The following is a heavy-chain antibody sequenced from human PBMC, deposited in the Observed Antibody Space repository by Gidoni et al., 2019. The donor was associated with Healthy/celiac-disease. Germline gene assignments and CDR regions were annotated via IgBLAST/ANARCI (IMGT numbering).Heavy chain of an antibody. V-gene: IGHV4-34*01. CDR2: INHSGST. CDR3: ARVPQSQRGDYGGEYFQH. J-gene: IGHJ1*01. D-gene: IGHD4-17*01. CDR1: GGSFSGYY. Sequence: QVQLQQWGAGVLKPSETLSLTCAVYGGSFSGYYWSWIRQPPGKGLEWIGEINHSGSTNYNPSLKSRVTISVDTSKNQFSLKLSSVTAADTAVYYCARVPQSQRGDYGGEYFQHWGQGTLVTVSS.